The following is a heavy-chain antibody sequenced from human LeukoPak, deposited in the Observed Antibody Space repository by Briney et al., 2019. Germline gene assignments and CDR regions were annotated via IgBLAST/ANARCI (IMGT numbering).Heavy chain of an antibody. J-gene: IGHJ3*02. CDR1: GFTFSSYA. CDR3: ARDTRDIVVVPAAEGAFDI. V-gene: IGHV3-30-3*01. CDR2: ISYDGSNK. Sequence: PGGSLRLSCAASGFTFSSYAMHWVRQAPGKGLEWVAVISYDGSNKYYADSVKGRFTISRDNSKNTLYLQMNSLRAEDTAVYYCARDTRDIVVVPAAEGAFDIWGQGTMVTVSS. D-gene: IGHD2-2*01.